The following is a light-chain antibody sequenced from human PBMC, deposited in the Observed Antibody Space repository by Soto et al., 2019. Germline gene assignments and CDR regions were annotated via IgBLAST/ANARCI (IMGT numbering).Light chain of an antibody. Sequence: QSALTQPPSASGSPGQSVTISCTGTSSDVGGYNYVSWYQQHPGKAPKLMIYEVSKRPSGVPDRFSDSKSGNTASLTVSGLQAEDEADYYCSSYAGSNNWNFGTGTKLTVL. V-gene: IGLV2-8*01. CDR2: EVS. J-gene: IGLJ1*01. CDR1: SSDVGGYNY. CDR3: SSYAGSNNWN.